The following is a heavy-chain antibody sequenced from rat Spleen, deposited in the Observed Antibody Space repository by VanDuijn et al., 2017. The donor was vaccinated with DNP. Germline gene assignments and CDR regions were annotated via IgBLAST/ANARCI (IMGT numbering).Heavy chain of an antibody. Sequence: EVQLQESGPGLVKPSQSLSLTCSVTGYSITRNYWGWIRKLPGNKMEWIGYISYSGTTSYNPSLKSRISITRDTSKNQFFLQLNSVTTEDTATYYCTTDFERGYWGQGVMVTVSS. J-gene: IGHJ2*01. CDR2: ISYSGTT. V-gene: IGHV3-1*01. CDR1: GYSITRNY. CDR3: TTDFERGY. D-gene: IGHD1-11*01.